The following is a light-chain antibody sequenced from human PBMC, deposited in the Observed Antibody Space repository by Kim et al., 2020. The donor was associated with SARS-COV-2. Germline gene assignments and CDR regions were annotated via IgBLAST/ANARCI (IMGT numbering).Light chain of an antibody. J-gene: IGKJ5*01. CDR3: QQRTNWPIT. Sequence: EIVLTQSPATLSLSPGERATLSCRASQNVGTYLAWYQQKPGQVPRLFIYDASNKASGIPARFSGSGSGTDFSVTISSLEPEDFAIYYCQQRTNWPITFGQGTRLEIK. CDR1: QNVGTY. CDR2: DAS. V-gene: IGKV3-11*01.